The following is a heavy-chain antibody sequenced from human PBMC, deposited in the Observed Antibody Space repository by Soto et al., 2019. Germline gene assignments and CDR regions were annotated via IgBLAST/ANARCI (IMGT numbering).Heavy chain of an antibody. D-gene: IGHD3-9*01. V-gene: IGHV3-30*18. CDR3: AKVGYFDWLRPSYGMDV. CDR2: ISDDGSNK. Sequence: GSLLRPCEASGFTFSTCGMHWVRQAPGKGLEWVTFISDDGSNKWYADTVKGRFTISRDNFRNILHLQMNSLRPEDTAVYYCAKVGYFDWLRPSYGMDVWGQGTTVTVYS. CDR1: GFTFSTCG. J-gene: IGHJ6*02.